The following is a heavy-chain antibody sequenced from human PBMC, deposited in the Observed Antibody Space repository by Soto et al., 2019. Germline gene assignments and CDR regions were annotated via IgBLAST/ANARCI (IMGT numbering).Heavy chain of an antibody. CDR2: IYYSGST. CDR3: AREKATGGTYYYGLHL. D-gene: IGHD5-12*01. V-gene: IGHV4-31*03. J-gene: IGHJ6*02. Sequence: SETLSVTCTVSGGSISSGGYYWSWIRQHPGKGLEWIGYIYYSGSTYYNPSLKSRVTISVDTSKNQFSLKLSSVTAADTAVYYCAREKATGGTYYYGLHLWAQGTTVPVSS. CDR1: GGSISSGGYY.